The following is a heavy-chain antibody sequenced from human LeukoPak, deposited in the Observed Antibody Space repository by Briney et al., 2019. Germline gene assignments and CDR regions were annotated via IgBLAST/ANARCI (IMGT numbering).Heavy chain of an antibody. J-gene: IGHJ4*02. Sequence: PSETLSLTCAVYGGSFSGYYWSWIRQPPGKGLEWIGEINHSGSTNYNPSLKSRVTISVDTSKNQFSLKLSSVTAADTAVYYCARGVRGYSGYAMTPRFDYWGQGTLVTVSS. CDR3: ARGVRGYSGYAMTPRFDY. V-gene: IGHV4-34*01. CDR2: INHSGST. CDR1: GGSFSGYY. D-gene: IGHD5-12*01.